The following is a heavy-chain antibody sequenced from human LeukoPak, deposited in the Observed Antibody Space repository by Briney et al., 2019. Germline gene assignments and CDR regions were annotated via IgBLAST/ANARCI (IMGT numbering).Heavy chain of an antibody. D-gene: IGHD3-22*01. Sequence: ASVKVSCKASGFTFTSSAMQWVRQARGQRLEWIGWIVDGSGNTNYAQKFQERVTITRDMSTSTAYMELSSLRSEDTAVYYCAAHFDYYDSSGYNDYWGQGTLVTVSS. CDR2: IVDGSGNT. J-gene: IGHJ4*02. CDR1: GFTFTSSA. V-gene: IGHV1-58*02. CDR3: AAHFDYYDSSGYNDY.